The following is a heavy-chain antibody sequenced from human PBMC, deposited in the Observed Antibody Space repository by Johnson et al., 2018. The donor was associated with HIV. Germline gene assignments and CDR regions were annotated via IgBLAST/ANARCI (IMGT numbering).Heavy chain of an antibody. CDR1: GFTFSSYA. Sequence: QVQLVESGGGVVQPGRSLRLSCAASGFTFSSYAMHWVRQAPGKGLEWVAVISYDGSNKYYADSVKGRFTISRDNSKNTLYLQMNSLGAEDTAVYYCSRVRSSSAYAFDIWGQGTMVTVSS. J-gene: IGHJ3*02. CDR3: SRVRSSSAYAFDI. CDR2: ISYDGSNK. D-gene: IGHD6-13*01. V-gene: IGHV3-30*04.